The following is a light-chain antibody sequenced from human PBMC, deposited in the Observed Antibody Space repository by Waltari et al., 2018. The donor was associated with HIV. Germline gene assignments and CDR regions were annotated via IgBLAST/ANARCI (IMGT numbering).Light chain of an antibody. CDR2: GAS. J-gene: IGKJ1*01. CDR3: QKYNHDPPWT. Sequence: DIQMTQSPSSLSASVGDRVTITCRASQGIRYYLAWYQQKPGKVPKLLIYGASTLQSGVPSRFSGSGSGTDFTLTSSSLQPEDVATYYCQKYNHDPPWTFGQGTKVEI. CDR1: QGIRYY. V-gene: IGKV1-27*01.